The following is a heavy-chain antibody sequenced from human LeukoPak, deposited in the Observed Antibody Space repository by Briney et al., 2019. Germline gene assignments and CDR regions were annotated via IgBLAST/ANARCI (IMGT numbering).Heavy chain of an antibody. D-gene: IGHD6-13*01. J-gene: IGHJ4*02. Sequence: SVKVSCKASGGTFSSYAISWVRQAPGQGLEWMGGIIPIFGTANYAQEFQGRVTITADESTSTAYMELSSLRSEDTAVYYCASSGYSSSLGSPYWGQGTLVTVSS. V-gene: IGHV1-69*13. CDR1: GGTFSSYA. CDR2: IIPIFGTA. CDR3: ASSGYSSSLGSPY.